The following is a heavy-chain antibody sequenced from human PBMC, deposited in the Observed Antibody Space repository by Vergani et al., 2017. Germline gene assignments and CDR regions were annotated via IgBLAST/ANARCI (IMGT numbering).Heavy chain of an antibody. J-gene: IGHJ5*02. D-gene: IGHD6-25*01. V-gene: IGHV4-34*01. CDR3: AREGIASGSESGFDP. CDR1: GGSFSGYY. CDR2: INNSGST. Sequence: QVQLQQWGAGLLKPAETLSLTCAVYGGSFSGYYWSWIRQPPGKGLEWIGEINNSGSTNYNPSLKSRVTISVDTSKNQFSLKMSSVTAADTAVYYCAREGIASGSESGFDPWGQGTLVTVSS.